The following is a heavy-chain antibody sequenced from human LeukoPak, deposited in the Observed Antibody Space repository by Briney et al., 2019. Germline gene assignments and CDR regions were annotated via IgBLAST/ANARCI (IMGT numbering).Heavy chain of an antibody. V-gene: IGHV1-18*01. D-gene: IGHD3-16*02. J-gene: IGHJ4*02. CDR2: ISGYNGHT. Sequence: ASVKVSCKASGYTFTSFGISWVRQAPGQGLEWMGWISGYNGHTNYAQKFLGRVTMTTDTSTSTAFMELRSLRSDDTAVYYCARSVSLGELSVYPFRYWGQGALVTVSS. CDR3: ARSVSLGELSVYPFRY. CDR1: GYTFTSFG.